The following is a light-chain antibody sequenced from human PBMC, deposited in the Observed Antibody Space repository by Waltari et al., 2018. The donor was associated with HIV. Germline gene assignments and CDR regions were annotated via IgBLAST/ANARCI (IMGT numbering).Light chain of an antibody. CDR1: QSLSSN. CDR2: DAS. J-gene: IGKJ2*01. Sequence: EIVMTQSPATLSVSPGERATLSCRASQSLSSNLAWYQQKPGQAPRLLIYDASTRATGIPARFSGSWSGTEFTLTISSLQSEDFALYYCQQYDNGYTFGQGTKLEIK. CDR3: QQYDNGYT. V-gene: IGKV3-15*01.